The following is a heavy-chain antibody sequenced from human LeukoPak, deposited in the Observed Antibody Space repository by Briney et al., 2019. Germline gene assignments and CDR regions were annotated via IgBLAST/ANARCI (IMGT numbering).Heavy chain of an antibody. CDR1: GGSVSHYY. D-gene: IGHD3-10*01. CDR2: IYYSGST. Sequence: PSETLSLTCTVSGGSVSHYYWSWIRQPPGKGLEWIGYIYYSGSTNYNPSLKSRLTISLDTSRNQFSLKLNSVTAADTAVYYCAKSNGYGLIDIWGQGTMVTVSS. CDR3: AKSNGYGLIDI. J-gene: IGHJ3*02. V-gene: IGHV4-59*02.